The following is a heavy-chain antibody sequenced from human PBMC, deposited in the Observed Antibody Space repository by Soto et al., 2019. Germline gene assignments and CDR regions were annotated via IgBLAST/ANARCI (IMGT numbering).Heavy chain of an antibody. CDR1: GYTFTGYY. J-gene: IGHJ5*02. V-gene: IGHV1-2*02. CDR3: ARDLMVVAATPPQNWFDP. Sequence: ASVKVSCKASGYTFTGYYMHWVRQAPGQGLEWMGWINPNSGGTNYAQKFQGRVTMTRDTSISTAYMELSRLRSDDTAVYYCARDLMVVAATPPQNWFDPWGQGTLVTVSS. CDR2: INPNSGGT. D-gene: IGHD2-15*01.